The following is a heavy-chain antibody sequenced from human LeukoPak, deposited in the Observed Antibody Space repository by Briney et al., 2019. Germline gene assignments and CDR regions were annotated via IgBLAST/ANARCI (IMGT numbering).Heavy chain of an antibody. CDR3: ARTYSSGWYNPQISYYFDY. CDR2: IIPIFGTA. D-gene: IGHD6-19*01. V-gene: IGHV1-69*13. Sequence: ASVKVSCKASGYTFTSYYMHWVRQAPGQGPEWMGGIIPIFGTANYAQKFQGRVTITADESTSTAYMELSSLRSEDTAVYYCARTYSSGWYNPQISYYFDYWGQGTLVTVSS. CDR1: GYTFTSYY. J-gene: IGHJ4*02.